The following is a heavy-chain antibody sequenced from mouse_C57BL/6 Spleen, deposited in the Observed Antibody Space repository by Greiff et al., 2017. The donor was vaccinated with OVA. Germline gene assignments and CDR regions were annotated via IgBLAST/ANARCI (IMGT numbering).Heavy chain of an antibody. Sequence: EVKLMESGAELVKPGASVKLSCTASGFNIKDYYMHWVKQRTEQGLEWIGRIDPEDGETKYAPKFQGKATITADTSSNTAYLQLSSLTSEDTAVYYCASPLLYYGNYGYFDVWGTGTTVTVSS. D-gene: IGHD2-1*01. CDR1: GFNIKDYY. V-gene: IGHV14-2*01. J-gene: IGHJ1*03. CDR3: ASPLLYYGNYGYFDV. CDR2: IDPEDGET.